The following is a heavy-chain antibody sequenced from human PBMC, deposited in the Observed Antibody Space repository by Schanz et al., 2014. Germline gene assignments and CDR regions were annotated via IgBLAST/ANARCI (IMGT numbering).Heavy chain of an antibody. CDR1: GFTFSSYA. D-gene: IGHD3-10*01. J-gene: IGHJ3*02. CDR3: AKGRFGELSAFDI. Sequence: EVQLLESGGGLVQPGGSLRLSCAASGFTFSSYAMSWVRQAPGKGLKWVSAISGSGGSTYYADSVKGRFTISRDNSKNTLYLQMNSLRAEDTAVYYCAKGRFGELSAFDIWGQGTMVTVSS. V-gene: IGHV3-23*01. CDR2: ISGSGGST.